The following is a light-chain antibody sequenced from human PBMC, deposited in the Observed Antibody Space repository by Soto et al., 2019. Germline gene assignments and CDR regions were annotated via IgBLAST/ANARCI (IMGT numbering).Light chain of an antibody. CDR2: GAS. J-gene: IGKJ5*01. CDR1: QNVRKN. CDR3: LQYDGWPLT. V-gene: IGKV3-15*01. Sequence: ETVMTQSPVALSVSPGERATLSCRARQNVRKNLAWYQQKPGQPPRLLIYGASTRATGIPARFSGDGSGTEFTLTIDSLQSEDFVVYYCLQYDGWPLTFGQGTRLEIK.